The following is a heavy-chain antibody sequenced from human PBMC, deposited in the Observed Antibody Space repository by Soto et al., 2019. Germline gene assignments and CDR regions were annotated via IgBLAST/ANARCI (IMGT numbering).Heavy chain of an antibody. CDR2: MNPDNGKT. V-gene: IGHV1-8*01. D-gene: IGHD2-2*01. CDR1: GYTFTSND. Sequence: QVQLVQSGAEVKKPGASVKVSCKASGYTFTSNDINWVRQAPGQGREWMGWMNPDNGKTGFAQKFQGRITITRNTSISTPYMQLSSLRSDDTAVYFCARPLCSSTRCGPYFFDSWGQGSLVTVSS. CDR3: ARPLCSSTRCGPYFFDS. J-gene: IGHJ4*02.